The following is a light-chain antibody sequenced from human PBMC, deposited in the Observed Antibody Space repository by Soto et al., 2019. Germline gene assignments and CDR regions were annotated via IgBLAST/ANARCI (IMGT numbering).Light chain of an antibody. CDR2: EGS. V-gene: IGLV2-23*01. J-gene: IGLJ1*01. CDR1: SSDVGSYNL. CDR3: CSYAGSSAPYV. Sequence: LTQPASVSGSPGHSITISCTGTSSDVGSYNLVSWYQQHPGKAPKLIIYEGSKRPSGVSNRFSGSKSGNTASLTISGLQAEDEADYFCCSYAGSSAPYVFGTGTKVTVL.